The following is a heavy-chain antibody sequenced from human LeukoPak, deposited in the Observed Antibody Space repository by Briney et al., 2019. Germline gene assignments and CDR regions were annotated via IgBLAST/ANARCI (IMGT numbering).Heavy chain of an antibody. D-gene: IGHD6-13*01. CDR1: GFTFSSYA. J-gene: IGHJ2*01. CDR2: ISYDGSNK. Sequence: PGRSLRLSCAASGFTFSSYAMHWVRQAPGKRLEWVAVISYDGSNKYYADSVKGRSTISRDNSKNTLYLQMNSLRAEDTAVYYCAKGSSTYSITSYWYFDLWGRGTLVTVSS. CDR3: AKGSSTYSITSYWYFDL. V-gene: IGHV3-30-3*01.